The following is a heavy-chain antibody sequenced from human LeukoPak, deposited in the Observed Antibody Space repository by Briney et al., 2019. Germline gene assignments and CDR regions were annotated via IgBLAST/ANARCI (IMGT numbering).Heavy chain of an antibody. J-gene: IGHJ6*04. D-gene: IGHD7-27*01. Sequence: GGSLRLSCAASGFTFSNYWMSWVRQAPGRGLEWVANIKQDGREKYYVDSVKGRFTISRDNAKNSVYPQMISLRAEDTAVYYCARDNWGFWGKGTTVTVSS. CDR1: GFTFSNYW. V-gene: IGHV3-7*01. CDR3: ARDNWGF. CDR2: IKQDGREK.